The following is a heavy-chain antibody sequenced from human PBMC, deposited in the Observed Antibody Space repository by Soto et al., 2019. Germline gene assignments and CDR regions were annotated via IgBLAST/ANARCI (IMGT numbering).Heavy chain of an antibody. CDR3: AKDTDLELPYIIDY. CDR1: GFTFSSYA. CDR2: ISGSGGST. J-gene: IGHJ4*02. V-gene: IGHV3-23*01. Sequence: GGSLRLSCAASGFTFSSYAMSWVRQAPGKGLEWVSAISGSGGSTYYADSVKGRFTISRDNSKNTLYLQTNSLRAEDTAVYYCAKDTDLELPYIIDYWGQGTLVTVSS. D-gene: IGHD1-7*01.